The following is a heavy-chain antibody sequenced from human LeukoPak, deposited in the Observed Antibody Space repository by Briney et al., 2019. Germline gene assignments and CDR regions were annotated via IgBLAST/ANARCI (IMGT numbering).Heavy chain of an antibody. CDR1: GASVSRGEYF. J-gene: IGHJ4*02. D-gene: IGHD5-12*01. Sequence: SETLSLTCTVGGASVSRGEYFWTWIRQPPGKGLECIGYIDSSGTTYYNPSLKSRLSMSADTSKNQFSVKLNSVTAADTAVYYCAREGPITNWYRMYYFDYWGQGALVTVSS. CDR3: AREGPITNWYRMYYFDY. V-gene: IGHV4-30-4*01. CDR2: IDSSGTT.